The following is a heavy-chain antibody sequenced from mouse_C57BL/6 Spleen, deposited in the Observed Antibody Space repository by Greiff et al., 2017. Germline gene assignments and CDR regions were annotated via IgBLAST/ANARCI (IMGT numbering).Heavy chain of an antibody. CDR2: INPGSGGT. Sequence: QVQLQQSGAELVRPGTSVKVSCKASGYAFTNYLIEWVKQRPGQGLEWIGVINPGSGGTNYNEKFKGKATLTADKSSSTAYMQLSRLTSEDSAVYFCARSITTVVEGFAYWGQGTLVTVSA. J-gene: IGHJ3*01. CDR1: GYAFTNYL. V-gene: IGHV1-54*01. CDR3: ARSITTVVEGFAY. D-gene: IGHD1-1*01.